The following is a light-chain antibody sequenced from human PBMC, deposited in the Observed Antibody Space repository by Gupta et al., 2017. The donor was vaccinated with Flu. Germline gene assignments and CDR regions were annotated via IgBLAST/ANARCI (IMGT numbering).Light chain of an antibody. J-gene: IGKJ2*03. V-gene: IGKV3-15*01. CDR2: GAS. CDR3: QQYNNWPPYS. CDR1: QTISSN. Sequence: EIVLTQSPATLSVSPGERATLSCRASQTISSNLAWYQQKPGQAPGLLIYGASTRATGIPARFSGSGSGTEFTLTISSLQSEDFVVYYCQQYNNWPPYSFGQGTKLEIK.